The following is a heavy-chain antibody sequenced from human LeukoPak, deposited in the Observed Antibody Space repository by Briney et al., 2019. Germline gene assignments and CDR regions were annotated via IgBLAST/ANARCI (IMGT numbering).Heavy chain of an antibody. J-gene: IGHJ4*02. CDR2: INPNSGGT. D-gene: IGHD3-10*01. Sequence: ASVKVSCKASGYTFTGCYMHWVRQAPGQGLEWMGWINPNSGGTNYAQKFQGRVTMTRDTSISTAYMELSRLRSDDTAVYYCARDLFGSGSYYENSGDYWGQGTLVTVSS. CDR1: GYTFTGCY. V-gene: IGHV1-2*02. CDR3: ARDLFGSGSYYENSGDY.